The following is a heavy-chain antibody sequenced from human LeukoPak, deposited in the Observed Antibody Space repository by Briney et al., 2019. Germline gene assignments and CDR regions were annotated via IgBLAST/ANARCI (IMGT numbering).Heavy chain of an antibody. D-gene: IGHD4-17*01. J-gene: IGHJ6*04. CDR2: ISYDGSNK. CDR3: ARDSTVYYYYGMDV. V-gene: IGHV3-30*04. Sequence: QPGRSLRLSCAASGFTFSSYAMHWVRQAPGKGLEWVAVISYDGSNKYYADSVKGRFTISRDNSKNTLYLQMNSLRAEDTAVYYCARDSTVYYYYGMDVWGKGTTVTVSS. CDR1: GFTFSSYA.